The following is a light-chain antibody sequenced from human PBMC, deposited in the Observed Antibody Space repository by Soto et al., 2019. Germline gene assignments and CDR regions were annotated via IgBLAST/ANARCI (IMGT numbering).Light chain of an antibody. J-gene: IGKJ1*01. CDR2: GAS. Sequence: EIVLTQSPGTLSLSPGETASLSCRASQSVSSNLAWYQQKPGQAPRLLIYGASTRATDIPARFSGSGSGTEFTLTISSLQSEDFAVYYCQQYNNWPWTFGQGTKVDI. CDR3: QQYNNWPWT. CDR1: QSVSSN. V-gene: IGKV3-15*01.